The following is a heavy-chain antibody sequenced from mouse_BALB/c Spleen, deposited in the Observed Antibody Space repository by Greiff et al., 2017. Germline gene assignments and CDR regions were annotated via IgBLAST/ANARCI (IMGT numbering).Heavy chain of an antibody. CDR3: ARGQKVITTVVAPFDY. Sequence: DVQLVESGGGLVKPGGSLKLSCAASGFTFSSYAMSWVRQTPEKRLEWVASISSGGSTYYPDSVKGRFTISRDNARNILYLQMSSLRSEDTAMYYCARGQKVITTVVAPFDYWGQGTTLTVSS. D-gene: IGHD1-1*01. CDR2: ISSGGST. J-gene: IGHJ2*01. CDR1: GFTFSSYA. V-gene: IGHV5-6-5*01.